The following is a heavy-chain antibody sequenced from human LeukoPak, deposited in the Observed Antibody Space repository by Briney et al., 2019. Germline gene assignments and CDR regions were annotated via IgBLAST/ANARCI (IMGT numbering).Heavy chain of an antibody. J-gene: IGHJ4*02. CDR1: GFTFSSYA. V-gene: IGHV3-30-3*01. CDR3: ARRYFDY. Sequence: GGSLRLSCAASGFTFSSYAMHWVRQAPGKGLEWVAVISYDGSNKYYADSVKGRFTISRDNSKNTLYLQMNSLRAEDTAVYYCARRYFDYWGQGTLVTVSS. CDR2: ISYDGSNK.